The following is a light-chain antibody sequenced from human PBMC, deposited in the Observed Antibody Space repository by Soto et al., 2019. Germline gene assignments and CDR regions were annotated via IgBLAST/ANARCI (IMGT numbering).Light chain of an antibody. CDR1: QSVSNN. J-gene: IGKJ1*01. Sequence: IVMTQSPAILSVSPGERATLSCRASQSVSNNLAWYQQKPGQPPRLLIYRASTRATSVPARFSGSGSGTEFTLIISGLQSEDFAVYYCQHYNNWPPWTFGQGTKVEIK. V-gene: IGKV3-15*01. CDR2: RAS. CDR3: QHYNNWPPWT.